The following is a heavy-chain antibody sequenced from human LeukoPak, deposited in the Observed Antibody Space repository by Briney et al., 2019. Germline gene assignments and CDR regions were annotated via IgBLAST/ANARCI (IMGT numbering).Heavy chain of an antibody. CDR3: SRDLGISGWYAPPLGYFDY. D-gene: IGHD6-19*01. CDR2: INPKSGGT. J-gene: IGHJ4*02. CDR1: GYTFTGYC. Sequence: ASVKVSCKTSGYTFTGYCMHWVRQAPGQGLEWMGWINPKSGGTNYAQKFQGRVTMTRDTSISTTYMELSRLRSDDTAVYYCSRDLGISGWYAPPLGYFDYWGQGTLVTVSS. V-gene: IGHV1-2*02.